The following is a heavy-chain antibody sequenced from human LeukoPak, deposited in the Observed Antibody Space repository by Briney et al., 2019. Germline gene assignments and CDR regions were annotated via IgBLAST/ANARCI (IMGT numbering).Heavy chain of an antibody. CDR1: GGTFSSYA. D-gene: IGHD4-17*01. CDR3: ARDFHDGDYLDY. J-gene: IGHJ4*02. V-gene: IGHV1-3*03. CDR2: INAGNGNT. Sequence: ASVKVSCKASGGTFSSYAISWVRQAPGQGLEWMGWINAGNGNTKYSQEFQGRVTITRDTSASTAYMELSSLRSEDMAVYYCARDFHDGDYLDYWGQGTLVTVSS.